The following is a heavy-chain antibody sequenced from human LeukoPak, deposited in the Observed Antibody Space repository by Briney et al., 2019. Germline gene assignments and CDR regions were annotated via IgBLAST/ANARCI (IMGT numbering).Heavy chain of an antibody. J-gene: IGHJ3*02. V-gene: IGHV4-59*08. Sequence: SETLSLTCTVSGGSISSYYWSWIRQPPGKGLEWIGYIYYSGSTYYNPSLKSRVTISVDTSKNQFSLKLSSVTAADTAVYYCARRPWWDYELDAFDIWGQGTMVTVSS. CDR2: IYYSGST. CDR1: GGSISSYY. CDR3: ARRPWWDYELDAFDI. D-gene: IGHD2-15*01.